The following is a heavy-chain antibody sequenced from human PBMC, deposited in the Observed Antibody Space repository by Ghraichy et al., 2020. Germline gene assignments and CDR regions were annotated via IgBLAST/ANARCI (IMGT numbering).Heavy chain of an antibody. J-gene: IGHJ6*03. CDR3: ARGLGMVAAGYYYYYMDV. Sequence: SETLSLTCTVSGGSISSYYWSWIRQPPGKGLEWIGYIYYSGSTNYNPSLKSRVTISVDTSKNQFSLKLSSVTAADTAVYYCARGLGMVAAGYYYYYMDVWGKGTTVTVSS. D-gene: IGHD2-15*01. CDR2: IYYSGST. V-gene: IGHV4-59*01. CDR1: GGSISSYY.